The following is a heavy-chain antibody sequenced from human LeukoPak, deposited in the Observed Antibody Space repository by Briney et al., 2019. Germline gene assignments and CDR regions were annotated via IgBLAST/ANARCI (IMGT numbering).Heavy chain of an antibody. CDR1: GGSFSGYY. CDR2: INHSGST. Sequence: SETLSLTCAVYGGSFSGYYWSWIRQPPGKGLEWIGEINHSGSTNYNPSLKSRVTISVDTSKNQFSLKLRSMTAADTAVYYCASTPLAVAGTPCWYFDLWGRGTLVTVSS. J-gene: IGHJ2*01. D-gene: IGHD6-19*01. CDR3: ASTPLAVAGTPCWYFDL. V-gene: IGHV4-34*01.